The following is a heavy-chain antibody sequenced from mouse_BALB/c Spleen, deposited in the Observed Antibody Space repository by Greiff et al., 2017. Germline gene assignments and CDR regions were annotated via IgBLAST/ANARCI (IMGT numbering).Heavy chain of an antibody. V-gene: IGHV5-6-5*01. CDR2: ISSGGST. CDR1: GFTFSSYA. D-gene: IGHD1-1*01. Sequence: EVQLVESGGGLVKPGGSLKLSCAASGFTFSSYAMSWVRQTPEKRLEWVASISSGGSTYYPDSVKGRFTISRDNARNILYLQMSSLRSEDTAMYYCAREGITTGFAYWGQGTLVTVSA. CDR3: AREGITTGFAY. J-gene: IGHJ3*01.